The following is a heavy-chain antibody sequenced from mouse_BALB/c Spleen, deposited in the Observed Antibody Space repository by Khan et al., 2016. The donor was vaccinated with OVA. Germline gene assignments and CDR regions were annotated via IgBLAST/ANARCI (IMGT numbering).Heavy chain of an antibody. CDR3: ARGGQWLRRGGGNSDY. D-gene: IGHD2-2*01. CDR1: GYTFTDYA. CDR2: ISVYYDDT. V-gene: IGHV1S137*01. J-gene: IGHJ2*01. Sequence: QVQLQQPGPELVRPGESVKISCKGSGYTFTDYAMHWVKQSHAKSLEWIGVISVYYDDTNYNQKFKGKATMTVDKSSSTAYMELARLTSNDPAIYYCARGGQWLRRGGGNSDYGGQGTTLTVSS.